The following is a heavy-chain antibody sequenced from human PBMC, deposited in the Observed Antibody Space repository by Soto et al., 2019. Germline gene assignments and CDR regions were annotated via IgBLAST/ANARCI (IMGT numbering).Heavy chain of an antibody. V-gene: IGHV1-69*12. D-gene: IGHD2-2*01. Sequence: QVQLVQSGAEVKRPGSSVKVSCKASGGTFSSYAISWVRQAPGQGLEWMGGIIPIFGTPNYAQKFQGRVMITADESTSTAYMELSSLRSEDTAVYYCARHVPAAGYYYGMDVWGQGTTVTVSS. CDR3: ARHVPAAGYYYGMDV. J-gene: IGHJ6*02. CDR1: GGTFSSYA. CDR2: IIPIFGTP.